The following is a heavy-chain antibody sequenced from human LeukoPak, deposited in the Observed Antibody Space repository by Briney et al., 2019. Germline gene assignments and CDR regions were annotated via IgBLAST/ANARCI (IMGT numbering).Heavy chain of an antibody. CDR2: IYHSGTT. V-gene: IGHV4-4*02. J-gene: IGHJ4*01. CDR1: GTSISNSNW. CDR3: ARYRGGRADY. D-gene: IGHD3-10*01. Sequence: SGTLSLTCAVSGTSISNSNWWSWVRKPPGKGLEWIGKIYHSGTTNYKASLRSRVTISVDKSKNQSSLKLNSVTAADTSVYYCARYRGGRADYWGHGTLVTVSS.